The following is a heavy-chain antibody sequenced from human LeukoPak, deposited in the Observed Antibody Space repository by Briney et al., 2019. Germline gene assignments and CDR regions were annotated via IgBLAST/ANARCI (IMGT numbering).Heavy chain of an antibody. J-gene: IGHJ4*02. CDR2: ISGLSTHI. CDR3: GRAFPPLRTSSAGDL. D-gene: IGHD3-16*01. V-gene: IGHV3-69-1*02. Sequence: PGGSLRLSCSASGFTFSDYDMNWVRQAPGKGLEWVSSISGLSTHIYYGDSVKCRFSISRDNAKNSVYLQMNSLGVEDTAIYYCGRAFPPLRTSSAGDLWGQGILVTVSS. CDR1: GFTFSDYD.